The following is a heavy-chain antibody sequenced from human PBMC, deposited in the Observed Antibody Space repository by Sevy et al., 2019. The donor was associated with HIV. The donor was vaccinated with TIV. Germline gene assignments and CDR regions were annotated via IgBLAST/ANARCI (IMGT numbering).Heavy chain of an antibody. D-gene: IGHD3-9*01. CDR3: TSDRTDILTGYYYYCYYLDV. CDR2: IYSGGST. J-gene: IGHJ6*03. CDR1: GFTVSSNY. V-gene: IGHV3-53*01. Sequence: GGSLRLSCAASGFTVSSNYMSWVRQAPGKGLEWVSVIYSGGSTYCPDSVKGRFTISRDNSKNTLYLQMNSLRAEDTAVYYCTSDRTDILTGYYYYCYYLDVWGKGTTVTVSS.